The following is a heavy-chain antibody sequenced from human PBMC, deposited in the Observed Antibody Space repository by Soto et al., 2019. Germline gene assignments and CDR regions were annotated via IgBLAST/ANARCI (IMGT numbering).Heavy chain of an antibody. J-gene: IGHJ6*03. CDR3: ATGIPLFLRHYYYYYMDV. CDR1: GYTLTELS. Sequence: ASVKVSCKVSGYTLTELSMHWVRQAPGKGLEWMGGFDPEDGETIYAQKFQGRVTMTEDTSTDTAYMELSSLRSEDTAVYYCATGIPLFLRHYYYYYMDVWGKGTTVTVS. D-gene: IGHD2-21*01. V-gene: IGHV1-24*01. CDR2: FDPEDGET.